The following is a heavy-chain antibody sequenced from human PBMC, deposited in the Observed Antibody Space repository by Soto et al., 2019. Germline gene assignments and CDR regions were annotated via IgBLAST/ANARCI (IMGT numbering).Heavy chain of an antibody. V-gene: IGHV4-61*01. CDR3: ARGRLRLGELSLRPT. J-gene: IGHJ5*02. CDR1: GGSVSSGSYY. CDR2: IYYSGST. Sequence: SETLSLTCTVSGGSVSSGSYYWSWIRQPPGKGLEWIGYIYYSGSTNYNPSLKSRVTISVDTSKNQFSLKLSSVTAADTAVYYCARGRLRLGELSLRPTWGQGTLVTVSS. D-gene: IGHD3-16*02.